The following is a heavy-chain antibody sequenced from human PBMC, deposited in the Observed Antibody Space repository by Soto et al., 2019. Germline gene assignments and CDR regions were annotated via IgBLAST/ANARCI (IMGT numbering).Heavy chain of an antibody. CDR1: GYTFTNYD. CDR3: ARQRSHSGSWSDGLDI. Sequence: VQLVQSGAEVKKPGASVKVSCKASGYTFTNYDINWVRQATGQGLEGMGRRNPNSGNTGYAQKFQGRVTMTRNTTISTAYMELGSLRSEATTVYYCARQRSHSGSWSDGLDIWVQGTMVTVSS. D-gene: IGHD6-13*01. V-gene: IGHV1-8*01. J-gene: IGHJ3*02. CDR2: RNPNSGNT.